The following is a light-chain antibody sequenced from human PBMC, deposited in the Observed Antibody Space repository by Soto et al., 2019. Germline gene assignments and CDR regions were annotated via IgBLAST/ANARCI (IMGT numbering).Light chain of an antibody. CDR3: QQYQTYSQ. CDR1: QSINTW. V-gene: IGKV1-5*03. J-gene: IGKJ1*01. Sequence: DIQMTQSPSTLSASVGDRVTITCRASQSINTWLAWYQLKPGRAPKLLIYKASTLEGGVPSRFSGSGSGTESTLTISSLQPDDVTTYYCQQYQTYSQFGQGTKVEVK. CDR2: KAS.